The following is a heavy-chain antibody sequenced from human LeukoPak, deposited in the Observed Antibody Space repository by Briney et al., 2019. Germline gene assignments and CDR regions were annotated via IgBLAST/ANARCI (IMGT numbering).Heavy chain of an antibody. CDR3: ARDWWGSCPDY. V-gene: IGHV1-18*04. Sequence: ASVKVSCKASGYTFTSYGISWVRQAPGQGLECRGWISAYNDNTNYAQKLQGRVTMTTDTSTSTAYMELRSLRSDDTAVYYCARDWWGSCPDYWGQGTLVTVSS. CDR1: GYTFTSYG. CDR2: ISAYNDNT. J-gene: IGHJ4*02. D-gene: IGHD6-13*01.